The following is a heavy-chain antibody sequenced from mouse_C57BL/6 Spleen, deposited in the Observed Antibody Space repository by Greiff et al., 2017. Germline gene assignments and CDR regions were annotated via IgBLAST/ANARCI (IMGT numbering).Heavy chain of an antibody. D-gene: IGHD1-1*01. CDR1: GYSITSGYY. CDR2: ISYDGSN. Sequence: EVQLQESGPGLVKPSQSLSLTCSVTGYSITSGYYWNWIRQFPGNKLEWMGYISYDGSNNYNPSLKNRISITRDTSKNQFFLKLNSVTTEDTATYYCARERGIYGSSYGFAYWGQGTLVTVSA. J-gene: IGHJ3*01. V-gene: IGHV3-6*01. CDR3: ARERGIYGSSYGFAY.